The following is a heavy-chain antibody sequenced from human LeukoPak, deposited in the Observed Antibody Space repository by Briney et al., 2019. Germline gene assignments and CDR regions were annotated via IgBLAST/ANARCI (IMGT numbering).Heavy chain of an antibody. V-gene: IGHV4-39*07. D-gene: IGHD5-24*01. CDR2: IYSSGST. Sequence: SETLSLTCTVSGGSISSSSYYWGWIRQPPGKGLEWIGSIYSSGSTYYNPSLKSRVTISVDTSKNQFSLKLSSVTAADTAVYYCARGGWLQLRGYFDYWGQGTLVTVSS. CDR1: GGSISSSSYY. CDR3: ARGGWLQLRGYFDY. J-gene: IGHJ4*02.